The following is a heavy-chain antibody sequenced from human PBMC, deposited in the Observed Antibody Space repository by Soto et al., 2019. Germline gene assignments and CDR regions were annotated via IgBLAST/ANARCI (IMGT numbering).Heavy chain of an antibody. V-gene: IGHV1-18*01. CDR3: ERDANYFDY. CDR1: GYTFTSYG. CDR2: ISAYNGNT. D-gene: IGHD2-15*01. Sequence: QVQLVQSGAEVKKLGASVKVSCKASGYTFTSYGISWVRQAPGQGREWIGWISAYNGNTKYAQKRQGRVTMNTDTSTSTAYMELRSLESDDTAVYYCERDANYFDYCGQGTLVTVGS. J-gene: IGHJ4*02.